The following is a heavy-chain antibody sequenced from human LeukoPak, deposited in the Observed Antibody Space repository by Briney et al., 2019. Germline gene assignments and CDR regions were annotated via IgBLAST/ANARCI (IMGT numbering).Heavy chain of an antibody. J-gene: IGHJ6*02. D-gene: IGHD3-3*01. Sequence: SETLSLTCAVYGGSFSGYYWSWIRQPPGKGLEWIGEINHSGSTDYNPSLKSRVTISVDTSKNQFSLKLSSVTAADMAVYYCARGPRFWSGYYLHYYYGMDVWGQGTTVTVSS. V-gene: IGHV4-34*01. CDR1: GGSFSGYY. CDR2: INHSGST. CDR3: ARGPRFWSGYYLHYYYGMDV.